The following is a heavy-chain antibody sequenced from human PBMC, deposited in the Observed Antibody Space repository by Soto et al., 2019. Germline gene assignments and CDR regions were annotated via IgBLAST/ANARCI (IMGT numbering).Heavy chain of an antibody. J-gene: IGHJ4*02. CDR1: GYTFTGYY. V-gene: IGHV1-2*04. CDR3: ATQRDYGDYGAFDF. CDR2: INPNSGGT. D-gene: IGHD4-17*01. Sequence: AAVKVSCKTSGYTFTGYYMHWVRQAPGQGLEWMGWINPNSGGTNYAQKFQGWVTMTRDTSISTAYMTLSRLSSDDTAVYYCATQRDYGDYGAFDFWGQGTLVTVSS.